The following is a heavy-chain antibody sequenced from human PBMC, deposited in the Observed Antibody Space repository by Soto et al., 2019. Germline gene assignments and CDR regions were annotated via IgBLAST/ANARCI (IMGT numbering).Heavy chain of an antibody. CDR1: GGFLRGYY. D-gene: IGHD3-9*01. CDR2: INHSGST. CDR3: ARYYFKGSGPQRPSFFRMDV. V-gene: IGHV4-34*01. J-gene: IGHJ6*01. Sequence: ETLPHTYGVSGGFLRGYYWSWFRLPPEKGLEWIGEINHSGSTKYNPSLKSRVTISVDTSKNQFSLKLRSVTAADTAVYYCARYYFKGSGPQRPSFFRMDV.